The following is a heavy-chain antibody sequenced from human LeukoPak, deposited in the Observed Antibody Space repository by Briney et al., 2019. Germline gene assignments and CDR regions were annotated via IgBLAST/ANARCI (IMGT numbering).Heavy chain of an antibody. D-gene: IGHD3-22*01. CDR2: INHSGST. CDR3: ARERAFYYEGYYMDV. Sequence: SETLSLTCAVYGGSFSGYYWSWIRQPPGKGLEWIGEINHSGSTNYNPSLKSRVTISVDTSKNQFSLKLNSVTAADTAVYYCARERAFYYEGYYMDVWGKGTTVTVSS. CDR1: GGSFSGYY. J-gene: IGHJ6*03. V-gene: IGHV4-34*01.